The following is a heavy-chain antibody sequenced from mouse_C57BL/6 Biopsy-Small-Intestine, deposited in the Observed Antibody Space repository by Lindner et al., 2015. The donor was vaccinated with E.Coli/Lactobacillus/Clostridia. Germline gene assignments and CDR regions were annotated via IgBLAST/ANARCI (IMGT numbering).Heavy chain of an antibody. CDR2: IDPENGDT. CDR1: GFNIKDDY. J-gene: IGHJ3*01. CDR3: TRGYGFAY. D-gene: IGHD2-2*01. V-gene: IGHV14-4*01. Sequence: VQLQESGTELARPGASVKLSCTASGFNIKDDYMHWVKQRPEQGLDWIGWIDPENGDTKYASKFKGKATFTTDTSSNTAYLQLSSLTSEDTAVYYCTRGYGFAYWGQGTLVTVSA.